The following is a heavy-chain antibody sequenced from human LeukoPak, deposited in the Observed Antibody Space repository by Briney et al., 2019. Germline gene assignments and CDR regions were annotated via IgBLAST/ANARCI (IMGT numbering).Heavy chain of an antibody. Sequence: ASVKVSCKASGYTFTSYYMHWVRQAPGQGLEWMGIINPSGGSTSYAQKFQGRVTMTRDTTTSTVYMELSSLRSEDTAVYYCARVAFSGSYWGAFDYWGQGTLVTVSS. D-gene: IGHD1-26*01. CDR1: GYTFTSYY. CDR2: INPSGGST. J-gene: IGHJ4*02. CDR3: ARVAFSGSYWGAFDY. V-gene: IGHV1-46*01.